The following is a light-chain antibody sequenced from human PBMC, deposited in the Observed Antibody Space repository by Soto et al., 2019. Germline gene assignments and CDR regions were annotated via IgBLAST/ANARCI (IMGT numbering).Light chain of an antibody. CDR3: SANDDSPGGPV. J-gene: IGLJ2*01. Sequence: QSVLTQPPSASGTPGQRVTISCSGSNSNVETNYVYWYQQVAGTAPKLLIYSNDQRPSGVPDRFSASKSGTSASLDISGLRSEDEADYYCSANDDSPGGPVFGGGTKLTVL. V-gene: IGLV1-47*02. CDR2: SND. CDR1: NSNVETNY.